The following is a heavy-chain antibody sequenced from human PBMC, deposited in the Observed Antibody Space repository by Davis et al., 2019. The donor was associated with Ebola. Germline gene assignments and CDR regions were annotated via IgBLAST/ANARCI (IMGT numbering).Heavy chain of an antibody. V-gene: IGHV3-33*01. Sequence: GESLKISCAPSGFIFSHYGMHWARQAPGKGLEWVASLWYDGSSKYYADSVKGRFTISRDNSKNTLDLQLNSLRAEDTAIYYCARDRRACNNTRCYFLGIDVWGQGTTVTVSS. CDR3: ARDRRACNNTRCYFLGIDV. CDR1: GFIFSHYG. CDR2: LWYDGSSK. D-gene: IGHD2-2*01. J-gene: IGHJ6*02.